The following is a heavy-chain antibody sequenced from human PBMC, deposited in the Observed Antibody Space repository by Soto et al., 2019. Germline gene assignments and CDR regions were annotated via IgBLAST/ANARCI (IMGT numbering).Heavy chain of an antibody. D-gene: IGHD4-17*01. CDR3: ARVGMTTVTDAFDI. Sequence: QVQLQESGPGLVKPSQTLSLTCTVSGGSISSGGYYWSWIRQHPGKGLEWIGYIYYSGSTYYNPSLKSRVTLSVDTSKNEFSLKLSSVSAADTAVYYCARVGMTTVTDAFDIWGQGTMVTVSS. V-gene: IGHV4-31*03. CDR2: IYYSGST. J-gene: IGHJ3*02. CDR1: GGSISSGGYY.